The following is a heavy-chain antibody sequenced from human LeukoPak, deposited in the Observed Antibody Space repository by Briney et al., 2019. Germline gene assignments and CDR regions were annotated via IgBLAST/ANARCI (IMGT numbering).Heavy chain of an antibody. J-gene: IGHJ4*02. Sequence: PSETLSLTCTVSGGSISSSSYYWGWIRQPPGKGLEWIGSIYYSGSTYYNPPLKSRVTISVDTSKNQFSLKLSSVTAADTAVYYCARHVENSYGSYYFDYWGQGTLVTVSS. V-gene: IGHV4-39*01. CDR3: ARHVENSYGSYYFDY. D-gene: IGHD5-18*01. CDR1: GGSISSSSYY. CDR2: IYYSGST.